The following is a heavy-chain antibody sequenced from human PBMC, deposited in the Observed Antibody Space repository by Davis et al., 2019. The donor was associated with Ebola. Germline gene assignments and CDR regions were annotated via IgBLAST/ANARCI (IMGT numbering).Heavy chain of an antibody. D-gene: IGHD3-22*01. J-gene: IGHJ2*01. CDR2: THDSGST. CDR3: ARVGSSGWIYWFFDL. Sequence: MPSETLSLTCTVSGGPVSSGSYYWSCIRQPPGKGLEWLGYTHDSGSTNYNPSLKSRVTISVDTSKNQFSLKLSSVTAADTAVYYCARVGSSGWIYWFFDLWGRGTLVTVSS. CDR1: GGPVSSGSYY. V-gene: IGHV4-61*01.